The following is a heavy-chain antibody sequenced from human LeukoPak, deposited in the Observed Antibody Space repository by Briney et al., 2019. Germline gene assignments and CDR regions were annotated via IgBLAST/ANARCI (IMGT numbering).Heavy chain of an antibody. V-gene: IGHV1-18*01. Sequence: GASVKVSCKASGYTSTNYGISWVRQAPGQGLEWMGWIGGYNGKTKYVEKLQGRATMTPDTSTSTAYMELRSLRSDDTAVYYCARDRWSGATGDYHYYYGMDVWGQGTTVIVSS. D-gene: IGHD1-26*01. CDR1: GYTSTNYG. J-gene: IGHJ6*02. CDR3: ARDRWSGATGDYHYYYGMDV. CDR2: IGGYNGKT.